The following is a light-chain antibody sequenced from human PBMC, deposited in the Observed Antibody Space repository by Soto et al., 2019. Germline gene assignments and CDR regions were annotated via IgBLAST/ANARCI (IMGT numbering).Light chain of an antibody. J-gene: IGLJ1*01. V-gene: IGLV2-11*01. CDR1: SSDVGAYNS. CDR3: CAYAGSYRRV. Sequence: QSALTQPRSVSGSPGQPVTISCTGTSSDVGAYNSVSWYQQHPGKAPKLMIYDVSKRPSGVPDRFFGSKSGNTASLTISGLQADDEADYYCCAYAGSYRRVFGTGTKATVL. CDR2: DVS.